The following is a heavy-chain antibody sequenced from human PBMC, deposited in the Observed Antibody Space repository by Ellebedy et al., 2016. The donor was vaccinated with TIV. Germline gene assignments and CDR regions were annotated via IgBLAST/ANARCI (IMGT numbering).Heavy chain of an antibody. J-gene: IGHJ3*02. CDR2: IYWNDDK. D-gene: IGHD6-6*01. CDR1: GFSLSTSGVG. V-gene: IGHV2-5*01. Sequence: SGPTLVKPTQTLTLTCTFSGFSLSTSGVGVGWIRQPPGKALEWLALIYWNDDKRYSPSLKRRLTITKDTSKNQVVLTVTNMDPMDTGTYFCARDVTARPVNGAFDIWGQGALVTVSS. CDR3: ARDVTARPVNGAFDI.